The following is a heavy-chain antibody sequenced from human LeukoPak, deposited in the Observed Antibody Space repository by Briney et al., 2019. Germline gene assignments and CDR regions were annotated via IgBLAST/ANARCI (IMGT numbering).Heavy chain of an antibody. CDR3: ARDLSITMVRAPFY. Sequence: ASVTVSCKASAHTLTGYYMHWVRQAPGQGLEWMGWINPKSGGTNYAQKFQGRVTMTRDTSISTAFMELSRLRSDDTAVYYCARDLSITMVRAPFYWGPGTPVTVSS. CDR2: INPKSGGT. V-gene: IGHV1-2*02. D-gene: IGHD3-10*01. J-gene: IGHJ4*02. CDR1: AHTLTGYY.